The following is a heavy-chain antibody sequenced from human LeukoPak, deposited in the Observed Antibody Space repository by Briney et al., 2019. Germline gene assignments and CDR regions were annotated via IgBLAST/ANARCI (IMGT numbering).Heavy chain of an antibody. CDR1: GYTFIGYY. V-gene: IGHV1-2*02. Sequence: ASVKVSCNASGYTFIGYYLHWVRQAPGQGLEWMGWINCNTGGTNYAQKFQGRVTMTRDTSTTTVYMDVTSLRSDDTAVYFCARVDGYIQLWSLDYWGQGTLVTVSS. D-gene: IGHD5-18*01. CDR2: INCNTGGT. J-gene: IGHJ4*02. CDR3: ARVDGYIQLWSLDY.